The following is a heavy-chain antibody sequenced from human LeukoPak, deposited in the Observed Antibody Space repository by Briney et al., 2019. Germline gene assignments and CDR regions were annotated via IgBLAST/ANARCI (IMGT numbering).Heavy chain of an antibody. V-gene: IGHV1-69*04. CDR1: GGTFSSYA. CDR2: IIPILGIA. J-gene: IGHJ4*02. D-gene: IGHD2-21*02. CDR3: ARPTPYCGGDCLDY. Sequence: AASVKVSCKASGGTFSSYAISWVRQAPGQGLEWMGRIIPILGIANYAQKFQGRVTITADKSTSTAYMELSSLRSEDTAVYYCARPTPYCGGDCLDYWGQGTLVTVSS.